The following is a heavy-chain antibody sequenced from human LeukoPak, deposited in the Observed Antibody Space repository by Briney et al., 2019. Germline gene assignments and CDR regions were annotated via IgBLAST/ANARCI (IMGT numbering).Heavy chain of an antibody. V-gene: IGHV4-59*12. Sequence: GSLRLSCAASGFTFSSYAMSWIRQPPGKRLEWIGYIYYSGSTNYNPSLKSRVTISVDTSKNQFSLKLSSVTAADTAVYYCARARGRIDYWGQGTLVTVSS. CDR1: GFTFSSYA. CDR3: ARARGRIDY. D-gene: IGHD3-16*01. J-gene: IGHJ4*02. CDR2: IYYSGST.